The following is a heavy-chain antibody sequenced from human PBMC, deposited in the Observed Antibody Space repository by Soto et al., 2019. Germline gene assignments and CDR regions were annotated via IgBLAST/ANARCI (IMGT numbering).Heavy chain of an antibody. D-gene: IGHD3-3*01. Sequence: SETLSLTCTVSGGSVSSGSYYWSWIRQPPGKGLEWIGYIYYSGSTNYNPSLKSRVTISVDTSKNQFSLKLSSVTAADTAVYYCARDLWSGYYCYYGKDVWGQGTTVTVSS. CDR3: ARDLWSGYYCYYGKDV. V-gene: IGHV4-61*01. CDR1: GGSVSSGSYY. CDR2: IYYSGST. J-gene: IGHJ6*02.